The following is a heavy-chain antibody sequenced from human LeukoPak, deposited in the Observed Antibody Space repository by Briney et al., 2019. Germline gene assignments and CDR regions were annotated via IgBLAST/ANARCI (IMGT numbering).Heavy chain of an antibody. CDR3: ARDTLPDRATDY. Sequence: SETLSLTCTVSGVSISSGGYYWSWIRQHPGKGLEWIGYIYYSGSTYYNPSLKSRVTISVDTSKNQFSLKLSSVTAADTAVYYCARDTLPDRATDYWGQGTLVTVSS. CDR1: GVSISSGGYY. V-gene: IGHV4-31*03. J-gene: IGHJ4*02. D-gene: IGHD1-14*01. CDR2: IYYSGST.